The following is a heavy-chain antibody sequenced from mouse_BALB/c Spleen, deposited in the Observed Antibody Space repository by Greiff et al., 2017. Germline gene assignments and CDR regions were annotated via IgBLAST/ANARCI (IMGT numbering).Heavy chain of an antibody. CDR3: TRVSTTVVATGDY. CDR2: IYPGNSDT. D-gene: IGHD1-1*01. J-gene: IGHJ2*01. Sequence: EVKLQESGTVLARPGASVKMSCKASGYTFTSYWMHWVKQRPGQGLEWIGAIYPGNSDTSYNQKFKGKAKLTAVTSTSTAYMELSSLTNEDSAVYYCTRVSTTVVATGDYWGQGTTLTVSS. CDR1: GYTFTSYW. V-gene: IGHV1-5*01.